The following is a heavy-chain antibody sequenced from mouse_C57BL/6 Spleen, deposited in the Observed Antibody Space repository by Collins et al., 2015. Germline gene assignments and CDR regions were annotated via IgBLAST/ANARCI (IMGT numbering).Heavy chain of an antibody. CDR1: GYAFSSYW. V-gene: IGHV1-80*01. CDR3: ARVWLLGGYYYAMDY. D-gene: IGHD2-3*01. J-gene: IGHJ4*01. CDR2: IYPGDGDT. Sequence: QVQLQQSGAELVRPGSSVKISCKASGYAFSSYWMNWVKQRPGQGLEWIGQIYPGDGDTNYNGKFKGKATLTADKSSSTAYMQLSSLTSEDSAVYFCARVWLLGGYYYAMDYWGQGTSVTVSS.